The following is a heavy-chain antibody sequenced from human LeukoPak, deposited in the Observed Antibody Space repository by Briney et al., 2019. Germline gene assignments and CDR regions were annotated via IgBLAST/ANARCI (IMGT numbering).Heavy chain of an antibody. J-gene: IGHJ4*02. CDR2: INTDGSNT. Sequence: RSGGSLRLSCAASGFTFSTYWMHWVRQAPGKGLVWVSRINTDGSNTNYADSVRGRFTISRDNAKNTLYLQMNSLRAEDTAVYYCARGGYGDYVRYYFDYWGQGTLVTVSS. V-gene: IGHV3-74*01. D-gene: IGHD4-17*01. CDR1: GFTFSTYW. CDR3: ARGGYGDYVRYYFDY.